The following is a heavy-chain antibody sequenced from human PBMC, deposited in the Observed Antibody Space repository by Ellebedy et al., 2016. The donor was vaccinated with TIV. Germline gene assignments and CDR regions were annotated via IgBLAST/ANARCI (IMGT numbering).Heavy chain of an antibody. CDR1: IVSFSGYY. J-gene: IGHJ4*02. D-gene: IGHD3-10*01. CDR3: ARGSMVRGLAG. V-gene: IGHV4-34*01. Sequence: SETLSLXXELDIVSFSGYYWAWVRQPTGKGLEWIGDINHRGATKYISSLKSRVIISLDTSKRHFSLNVSSVTAADTAVYYCARGSMVRGLAGWGQGTLVTVSS. CDR2: INHRGAT.